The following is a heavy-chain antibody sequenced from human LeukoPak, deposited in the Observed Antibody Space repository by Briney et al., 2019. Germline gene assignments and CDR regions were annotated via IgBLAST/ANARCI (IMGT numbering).Heavy chain of an antibody. V-gene: IGHV3-74*01. CDR3: AGWNALDI. D-gene: IGHD1-1*01. Sequence: GGSLRLSCAASGITFSNYWMHWVRQAPGKGLVWVSRINTDGSSTNYADSVKGRFTISRDNAKNTLYLQMNSLRAEDTAVYCCAGWNALDIWGQGTMVTVSS. CDR1: GITFSNYW. J-gene: IGHJ3*02. CDR2: INTDGSST.